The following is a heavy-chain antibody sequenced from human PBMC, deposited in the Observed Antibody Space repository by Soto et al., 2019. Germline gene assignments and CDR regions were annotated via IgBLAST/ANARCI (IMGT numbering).Heavy chain of an antibody. V-gene: IGHV4-34*01. J-gene: IGHJ6*02. CDR2: INHSGST. CDR1: CVSFSGYY. D-gene: IGHD3-10*01. Sequence: SETLSLTCAVDCVSFSGYYWRVIREPPGKGVEWSGEINHSGSTNYNPSLKSRVTISVDTSKNQFSLKLSSVTAADTAVYYCARGINGSGSRKKFYGMDVWGQGTTVT. CDR3: ARGINGSGSRKKFYGMDV.